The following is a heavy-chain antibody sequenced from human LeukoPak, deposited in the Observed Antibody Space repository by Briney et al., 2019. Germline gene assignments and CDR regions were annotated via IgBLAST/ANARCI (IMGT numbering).Heavy chain of an antibody. Sequence: SETLSLTCTVSGGSIRSSYYYWGWIRQPPGKGLEWIGSIYDSGSTYYNPSLKSRVTISVDTSKNQFSLKLSSVTAADTAAYYCARHRTYSSGWWHFDYWGQGTPVTVSS. D-gene: IGHD6-19*01. CDR1: GGSIRSSYYY. CDR3: ARHRTYSSGWWHFDY. CDR2: IYDSGST. V-gene: IGHV4-39*01. J-gene: IGHJ4*02.